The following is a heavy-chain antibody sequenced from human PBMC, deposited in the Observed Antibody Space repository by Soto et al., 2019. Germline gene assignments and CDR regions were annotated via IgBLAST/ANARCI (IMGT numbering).Heavy chain of an antibody. CDR1: GFTFSSHS. D-gene: IGHD5-18*01. Sequence: GSLMLSCVVSGFTFSSHSMNLVRQAPGKGLEWVSSITTSSDSIYYTDSVKGRFTLSRDNAKNSLFLQMNSLRAEDTAVYYCARSTRGFSYGKIDSWGQGTLVTVSS. CDR3: ARSTRGFSYGKIDS. V-gene: IGHV3-21*01. J-gene: IGHJ4*02. CDR2: ITTSSDSI.